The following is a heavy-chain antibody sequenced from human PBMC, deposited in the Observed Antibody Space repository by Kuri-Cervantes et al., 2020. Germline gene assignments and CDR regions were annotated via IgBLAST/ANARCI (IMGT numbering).Heavy chain of an antibody. CDR1: GFTFSSYS. CDR2: ITSSSSNI. V-gene: IGHV3-48*04. D-gene: IGHD3-10*01. CDR3: DGADF. J-gene: IGHJ4*02. Sequence: GESLKISCAASGFTFSSYSMDWVRQAPGKGLEWVSYITSSSSNIYYADSVKGRFTISRDNSKNVLYLQMSSLTVDDTATYYCDGADFWGQGTLVTVSS.